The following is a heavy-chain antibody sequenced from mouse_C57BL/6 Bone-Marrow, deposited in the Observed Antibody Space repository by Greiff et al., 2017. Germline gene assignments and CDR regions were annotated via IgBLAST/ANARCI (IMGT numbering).Heavy chain of an antibody. CDR2: ISYDGSN. V-gene: IGHV3-6*01. J-gene: IGHJ2*01. CDR1: AYSITSGYS. Sequence: EVKLQESGPGLVKPSQSLSLTCSFTAYSITSGYSWNWIRQFPGNKLEWMGYISYDGSNNYNPSLKNRISTTRDTSKNQFFLKLNSVTTEDTATYYCASHYYYGSSYYYFDYWGQGTTLTVSS. D-gene: IGHD1-1*01. CDR3: ASHYYYGSSYYYFDY.